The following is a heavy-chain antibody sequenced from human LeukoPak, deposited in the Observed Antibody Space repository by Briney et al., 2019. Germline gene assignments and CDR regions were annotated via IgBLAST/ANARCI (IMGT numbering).Heavy chain of an antibody. CDR3: ARRGGSGRSFDY. Sequence: PSETLSLTCTVSGGSVSSGTYYWSWIRQPPGKGLEWIGYIYYTGSTNYNPSLKSRLTISVDTSKNQFSLKLSSVTAADTAVYYCARRGGSGRSFDYWVQGTLVTVSS. V-gene: IGHV4-61*01. D-gene: IGHD3-10*01. J-gene: IGHJ4*02. CDR1: GGSVSSGTYY. CDR2: IYYTGST.